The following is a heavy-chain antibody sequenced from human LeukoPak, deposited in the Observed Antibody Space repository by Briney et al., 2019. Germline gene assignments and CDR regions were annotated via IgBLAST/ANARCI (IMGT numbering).Heavy chain of an antibody. CDR1: GFTFSNYW. V-gene: IGHV3-7*01. CDR2: IKQDGGQK. D-gene: IGHD2-2*01. J-gene: IGHJ4*02. CDR3: ARIGYSSSCTDY. Sequence: GGSLRLSCAASGFTFSNYWMTWVRQPQGKGLEWVANIKQDGGQKYYVDSVKGRFTISRDNAKNSVYLQMNSLRAGDTAIYYCARIGYSSSCTDYWGQGTLVTVSS.